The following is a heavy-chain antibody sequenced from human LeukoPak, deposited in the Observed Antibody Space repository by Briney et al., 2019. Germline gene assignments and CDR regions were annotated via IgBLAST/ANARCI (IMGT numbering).Heavy chain of an antibody. CDR2: VYNSRST. J-gene: IGHJ5*02. D-gene: IGHD6-19*01. Sequence: SETLSLTCTVSGDSINSHYWSWIRQPPGKGLEWIGYVYNSRSTNYNPSLKSRVTISEGKSKNQLSLRLTSVTAADTAVYYCARGGSSGPYNWFDPWGQGILVTVSS. CDR3: ARGGSSGPYNWFDP. CDR1: GDSINSHY. V-gene: IGHV4-59*11.